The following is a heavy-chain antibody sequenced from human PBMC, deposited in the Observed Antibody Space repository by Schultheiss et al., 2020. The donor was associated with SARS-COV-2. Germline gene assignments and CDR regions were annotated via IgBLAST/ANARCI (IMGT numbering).Heavy chain of an antibody. D-gene: IGHD1-26*01. Sequence: GGSLRLSCAASGFTFSSYSMNWVRQAPGKGLEWVSSITSSSTYIYYADSVKGRFTISRHNSKNTLYLQMNSLRAEDTAVYYCAKDSGSYPAYWGQGTLVTVSS. CDR3: AKDSGSYPAY. J-gene: IGHJ4*02. CDR2: ITSSSTYI. CDR1: GFTFSSYS. V-gene: IGHV3-21*01.